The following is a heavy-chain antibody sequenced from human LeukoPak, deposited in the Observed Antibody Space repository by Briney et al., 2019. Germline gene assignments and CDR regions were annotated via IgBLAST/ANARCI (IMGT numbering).Heavy chain of an antibody. CDR3: AKDRVVVVVPAAMPDAFDI. J-gene: IGHJ3*02. CDR2: ISSSSSYI. V-gene: IGHV3-21*04. CDR1: GFTFSSYS. Sequence: PGGSLRLSCAASGFTFSSYSMNWVRQAPGKGLEWVSSISSSSSYIYYADSVKGRFTISRDNAKNSLYLQMNSLRAEDTAVYYCAKDRVVVVVPAAMPDAFDIWGQGTMVTVSS. D-gene: IGHD2-2*01.